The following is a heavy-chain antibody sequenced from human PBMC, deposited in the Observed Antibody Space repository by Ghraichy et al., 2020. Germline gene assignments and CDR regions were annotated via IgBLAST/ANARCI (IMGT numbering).Heavy chain of an antibody. CDR2: DGYSK. V-gene: IGHV3-30*04. Sequence: GGSLRLSCAASGFTFSSYAMHWVRQAPGKGLEWVAVDGYSKYYGDSVKGRFTVSRDNSKNTLYLQMKSLRTEDTAVYYCARERREATIMLGDYWGRGTLVTVSS. D-gene: IGHD1-26*01. J-gene: IGHJ4*02. CDR1: GFTFSSYA. CDR3: ARERREATIMLGDY.